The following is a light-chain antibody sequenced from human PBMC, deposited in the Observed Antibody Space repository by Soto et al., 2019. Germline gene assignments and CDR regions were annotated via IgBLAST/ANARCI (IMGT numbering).Light chain of an antibody. CDR2: ENN. V-gene: IGLV1-51*02. Sequence: QSVLTQPPSVSAAPGQKVTISCSESSSNIGNNYVSWYQQLPGTAPKLLIYENNKRPSGIPDRFSGSKSGTSATLGITGLQTGDEADYYCGTWDSSLSALYVFGTGTKVTVL. CDR1: SSNIGNNY. CDR3: GTWDSSLSALYV. J-gene: IGLJ1*01.